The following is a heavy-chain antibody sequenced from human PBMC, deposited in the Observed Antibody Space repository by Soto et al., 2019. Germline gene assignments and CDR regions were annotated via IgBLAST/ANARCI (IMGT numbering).Heavy chain of an antibody. CDR3: ARVAVAARPRWYNWFDP. D-gene: IGHD2-15*01. Sequence: QEQLVQSGAEVKKPGASVKVSCKTSGYTFTDYDINWVRQAAGQGLEWIGWMNPNSGETGYAQKFQGRGTMTRSTSLSTAYLELSGLRSEDTAVYYCARVAVAARPRWYNWFDPWGQGTLVTVSS. J-gene: IGHJ5*02. CDR2: MNPNSGET. CDR1: GYTFTDYD. V-gene: IGHV1-8*01.